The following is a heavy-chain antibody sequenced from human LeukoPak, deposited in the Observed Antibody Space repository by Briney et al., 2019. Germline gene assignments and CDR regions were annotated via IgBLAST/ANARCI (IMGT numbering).Heavy chain of an antibody. D-gene: IGHD5-18*01. CDR2: ISSSGSTI. V-gene: IGHV3-11*01. CDR3: ATSSWIQLWYDY. J-gene: IGHJ4*02. Sequence: GGSLRLSCAASGFTFSDYYMSWIRQAPGKGLEWVSYISSSGSTIYYADSVKGRFTISRDNAKNSLYLQMNSLRAEDTAVYYCATSSWIQLWYDYWGQGTLVTVSS. CDR1: GFTFSDYY.